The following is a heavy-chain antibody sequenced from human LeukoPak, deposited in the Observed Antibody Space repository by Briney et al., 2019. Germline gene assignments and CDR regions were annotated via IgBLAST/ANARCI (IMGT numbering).Heavy chain of an antibody. Sequence: QPGGSLRLSCAASGFTFSNYWMSWVRQAPGKGLEWVANIKEDGSEKYYVDSVKGRFTISGDNARNSLYLQMNSLRAEDTAVYYCASGRQLGYWGQGTLVTVSS. J-gene: IGHJ4*02. D-gene: IGHD6-13*01. CDR2: IKEDGSEK. CDR3: ASGRQLGY. CDR1: GFTFSNYW. V-gene: IGHV3-7*01.